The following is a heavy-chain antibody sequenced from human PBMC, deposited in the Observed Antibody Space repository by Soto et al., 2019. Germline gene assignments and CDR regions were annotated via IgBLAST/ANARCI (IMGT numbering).Heavy chain of an antibody. CDR1: GFTFTSSA. D-gene: IGHD3-22*01. J-gene: IGHJ6*02. CDR3: AAGHFITMIVLYGMDV. CDR2: IVVGSGNT. V-gene: IGHV1-58*01. Sequence: ASVKVSCKASGFTFTSSAVQWVRQARGQRLEWIGWIVVGSGNTNYAQKFQERVTITRDMSTSTAYMELSSLRSEDTAVYYCAAGHFITMIVLYGMDVWGQGTTVTVSS.